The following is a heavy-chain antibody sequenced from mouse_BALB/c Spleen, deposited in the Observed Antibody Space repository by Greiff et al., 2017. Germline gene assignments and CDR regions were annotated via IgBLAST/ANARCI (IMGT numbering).Heavy chain of an antibody. CDR1: GYTFTSYW. CDR2: IYPGSGST. CDR3: TRRTTATYYAMDY. Sequence: LQQPGAELVRPGASVKLSCKASGYTFTSYWMHWVKQRPGQGLEWIGNIYPGSGSTNYDEKFKSKATLTVDTSSSTAYMQLSSLTSEDSAVYYCTRRTTATYYAMDYWGQGTSVTVSS. D-gene: IGHD1-2*01. J-gene: IGHJ4*01. V-gene: IGHV1S22*01.